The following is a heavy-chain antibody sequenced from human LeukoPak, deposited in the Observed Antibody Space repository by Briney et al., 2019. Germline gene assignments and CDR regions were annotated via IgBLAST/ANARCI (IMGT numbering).Heavy chain of an antibody. Sequence: GGSLRLSSAASGFTFSSYGMHWVRQAPGKGLEWVAFIRYDGSNKYYADSVKGRFTISRDNSKNTLYLQMNSLRAEDTAVYYCAKGTGYSSSLILAAALAIEGAFDIWGQGTMVTVSS. CDR3: AKGTGYSSSLILAAALAIEGAFDI. CDR2: IRYDGSNK. V-gene: IGHV3-30*02. D-gene: IGHD6-6*01. CDR1: GFTFSSYG. J-gene: IGHJ3*02.